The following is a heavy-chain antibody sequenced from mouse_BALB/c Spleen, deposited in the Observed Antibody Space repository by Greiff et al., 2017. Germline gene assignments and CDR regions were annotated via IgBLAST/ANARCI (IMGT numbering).Heavy chain of an antibody. CDR1: GYTFTSYW. CDR2: IYPGSGST. V-gene: IGHV1S22*01. CDR3: TRLDEGGY. J-gene: IGHJ2*01. Sequence: LQQPGSELARPGASVKLSCKASGYTFTSYWMHWVKQRHGQGLEWIGNIYPGSGSTNYDEKFKSKGTLTVDTSSSTAYMHLSSLTSEDSAVYYCTRLDEGGYWGQGTTLTVSS.